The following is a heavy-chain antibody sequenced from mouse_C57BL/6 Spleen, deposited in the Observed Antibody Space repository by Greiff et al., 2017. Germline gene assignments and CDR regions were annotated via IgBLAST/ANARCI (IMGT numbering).Heavy chain of an antibody. CDR2: IHPNSGST. CDR1: GYTFTSYW. D-gene: IGHD2-4*01. J-gene: IGHJ2*01. Sequence: QVQLQQPGAELVKPGASVKLSCKASGYTFTSYWMHWVKQRPGQGLEWIGMIHPNSGSTNYNEKFKSKATLTVDKSSSTAYMQLSSLTSEDSAVYYCARWIYYDYDNFDCASLSTTLTVSS. V-gene: IGHV1-64*01. CDR3: ARWIYYDYDNFDC.